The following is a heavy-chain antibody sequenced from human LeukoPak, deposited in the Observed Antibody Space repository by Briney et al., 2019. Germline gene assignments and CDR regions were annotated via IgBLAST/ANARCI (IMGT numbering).Heavy chain of an antibody. CDR1: GFTFSSYG. CDR2: ISYDGSNK. J-gene: IGHJ4*02. V-gene: IGHV3-30*18. Sequence: GRSLRLSCAASGFTFSSYGMHWVRPAPAKGREWVAVISYDGSNKYYADSVKGRFTISRDNSKNTLYLQMNSLRAEDTAVYYCAKGSSGWPAFDYWGQGTLVTVSS. D-gene: IGHD6-19*01. CDR3: AKGSSGWPAFDY.